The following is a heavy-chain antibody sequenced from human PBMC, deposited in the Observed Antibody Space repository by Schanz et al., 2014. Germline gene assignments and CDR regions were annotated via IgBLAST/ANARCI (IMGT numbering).Heavy chain of an antibody. CDR3: ARDSRPNDDFLTAYYSIDY. CDR1: EFTFSSYK. V-gene: IGHV3-21*01. J-gene: IGHJ4*02. CDR2: ISSSGSYI. Sequence: EVQLVESGGGLVKPGGSLRLSCEASEFTFSSYKMNWVRQAPGKGLEWVSSISSSGSYIHYADSVKGRFTISRDNAKNTLYLQMNSLRADDTAVYYCARDSRPNDDFLTAYYSIDYWGQGTLVTVSS. D-gene: IGHD3-9*01.